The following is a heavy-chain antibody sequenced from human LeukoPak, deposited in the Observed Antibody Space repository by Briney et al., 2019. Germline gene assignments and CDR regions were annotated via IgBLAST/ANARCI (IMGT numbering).Heavy chain of an antibody. CDR1: GGSFSVYY. J-gene: IGHJ4*02. CDR3: ARGVVVPAAIPFDY. V-gene: IGHV4-34*01. Sequence: SETLSLTCAVYGGSFSVYYWSWIRQPPGKGLEWIGEINHSGSTNYNPSLKSRVTISVDTSKNQFSLKLSSVTAADTAVYYCARGVVVPAAIPFDYWGQGTLVTVSS. D-gene: IGHD2-2*01. CDR2: INHSGST.